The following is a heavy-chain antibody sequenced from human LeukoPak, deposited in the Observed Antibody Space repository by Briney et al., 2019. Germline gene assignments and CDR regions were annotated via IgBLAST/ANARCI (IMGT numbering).Heavy chain of an antibody. J-gene: IGHJ4*02. CDR3: ARTYYYDSSGYLFDY. CDR2: IYYSGST. CDR1: GGSISSYY. V-gene: IGHV4-59*08. Sequence: SEILSLTCTVSGGSISSYYWSWIRQPPGKGLEWIGYIYYSGSTNYNPSLKSRVTISVDTSKNQFSLKLSSVTAADTAVYYCARTYYYDSSGYLFDYWGQGTLVTVSS. D-gene: IGHD3-22*01.